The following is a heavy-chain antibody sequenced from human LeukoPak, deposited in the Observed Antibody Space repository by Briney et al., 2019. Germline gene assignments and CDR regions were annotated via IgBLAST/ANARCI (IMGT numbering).Heavy chain of an antibody. CDR3: AGATEQWLSDQVNAFDI. CDR2: IYHSGST. J-gene: IGHJ3*02. CDR1: GGSISSSNW. V-gene: IGHV4-4*02. Sequence: PSGTLSLTCAVSGGSISSSNWWSWVRQPPGKGLEWIGEIYHSGSTNYNPSLKSRVTISVDKSKNQFSLKLSSVTAADTAVYYCAGATEQWLSDQVNAFDIWGQGTMVTVSS. D-gene: IGHD6-19*01.